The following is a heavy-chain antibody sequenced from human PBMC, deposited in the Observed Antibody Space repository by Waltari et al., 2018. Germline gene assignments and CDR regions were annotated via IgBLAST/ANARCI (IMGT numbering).Heavy chain of an antibody. CDR1: DFTVNPHY. D-gene: IGHD3-16*01. CDR2: IHGDGAT. Sequence: EVQLVESGGGLMQPGGSLCLSFAPSDFTVNPHYEPWVRQAPGKGLWWVSVIHGDGATHYADSVKGRFTSSRDSSKNTVYLQMDSLRVGDAAVYYCTRDRGSYSSSGYALGGMHYWGQGTLVTVSS. J-gene: IGHJ4*02. V-gene: IGHV3-53*01. CDR3: TRDRGSYSSSGYALGGMHY.